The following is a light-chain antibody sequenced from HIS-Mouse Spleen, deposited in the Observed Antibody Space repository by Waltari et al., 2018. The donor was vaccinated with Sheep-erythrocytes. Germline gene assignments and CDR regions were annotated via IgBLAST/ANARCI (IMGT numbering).Light chain of an antibody. J-gene: IGKJ2*01. CDR1: QSLVHSDGNTY. CDR3: MQGTHWPPYT. Sequence: DVVMTQSPLSLPVTLGQPASISCRSSQSLVHSDGNTYLNWFQQRPGQSPRRLIYKVSTRDSGVPDRFSGRGSGTDCTLKISRVEAEDVGVYYCMQGTHWPPYTFGQGTKLEIK. V-gene: IGKV2-30*02. CDR2: KVS.